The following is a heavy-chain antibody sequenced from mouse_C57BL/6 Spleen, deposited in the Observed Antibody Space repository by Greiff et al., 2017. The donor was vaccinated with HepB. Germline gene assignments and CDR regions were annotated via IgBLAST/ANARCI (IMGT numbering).Heavy chain of an antibody. CDR1: GYTFTDYY. J-gene: IGHJ3*01. CDR3: ARNWDDIPFAY. Sequence: VQLQQSGAELVKPGASVKISCKASGYTFTDYYMNWVKQRTGQGLEWIGVIYPNYGTTSYNRKFKGKATLTVDQSSSTAYMQLNSLTSEDSAVYYCARNWDDIPFAYWGQGTLVTVSA. D-gene: IGHD4-1*01. V-gene: IGHV1-39*01. CDR2: IYPNYGTT.